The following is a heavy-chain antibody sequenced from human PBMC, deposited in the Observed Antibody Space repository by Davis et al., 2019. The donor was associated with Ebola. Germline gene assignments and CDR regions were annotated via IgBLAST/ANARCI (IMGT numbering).Heavy chain of an antibody. CDR3: ARGRQGIAVADSRWFDP. CDR1: GYSFTNYG. D-gene: IGHD6-19*01. J-gene: IGHJ5*02. CDR2: INTNTGNP. V-gene: IGHV7-4-1*02. Sequence: AASVKVSCKASGYSFTNYGISWVRQAPGQGLEWMGWINTNTGNPTYAQGFTGRFVFSLDTSVSTAYLQISSLKAEDTAVYYCARGRQGIAVADSRWFDPWGQGTLVTVSS.